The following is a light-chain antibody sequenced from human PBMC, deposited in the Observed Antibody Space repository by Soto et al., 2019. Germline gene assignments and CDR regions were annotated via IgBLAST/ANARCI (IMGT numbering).Light chain of an antibody. V-gene: IGLV2-14*01. CDR1: TSDVGGYNY. CDR3: SSYTSGSTLVV. CDR2: DVN. J-gene: IGLJ2*01. Sequence: QSALTQPASVSGSPGQSITLSCTGSTSDVGGYNYVSWYQQLPGKAPKLIIYDVNNRPSGISNRFSGSKSGNTASLTISGLQADDEADYYCSSYTSGSTLVVFGGGTKVTVL.